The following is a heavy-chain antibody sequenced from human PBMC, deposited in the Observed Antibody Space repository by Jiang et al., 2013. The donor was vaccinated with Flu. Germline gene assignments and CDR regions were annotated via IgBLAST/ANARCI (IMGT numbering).Heavy chain of an antibody. Sequence: SGSGLVKPSETLSLTCTVSGGSISSYYWSWIRQPPGKGLEWIGYIYYSGSTNYNPSLKSRVTISVDTSKNQFSLKLSSVTAADTAVYYCARRRVGDGYNSDYYYGMDGLGQRDHGHRLL. D-gene: IGHD5-24*01. CDR3: ARRRVGDGYNSDYYYGMDG. J-gene: IGHJ6*04. CDR1: GGSISSYY. V-gene: IGHV4-59*08. CDR2: IYYSGST.